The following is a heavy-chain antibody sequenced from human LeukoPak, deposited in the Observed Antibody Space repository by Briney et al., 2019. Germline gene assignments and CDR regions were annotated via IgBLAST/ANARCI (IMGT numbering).Heavy chain of an antibody. V-gene: IGHV3-21*01. CDR1: GFTFSSYS. J-gene: IGHJ4*02. Sequence: GGSLRLSCAASGFTFSSYSMNWVRQAPGKGLEWVSSIRSSSSYIYYADSVKGRFTISRDNARNSLYLQMNSLRAEDTAVYYCARVRSSGWEFDYWGQGTLVTVPS. CDR2: IRSSSSYI. D-gene: IGHD6-19*01. CDR3: ARVRSSGWEFDY.